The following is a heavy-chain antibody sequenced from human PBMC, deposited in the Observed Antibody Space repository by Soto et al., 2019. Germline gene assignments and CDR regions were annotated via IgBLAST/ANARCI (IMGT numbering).Heavy chain of an antibody. V-gene: IGHV1-8*01. D-gene: IGHD5-18*01. CDR2: MNPNSGNT. CDR3: ARHTAMALNSGAFDI. Sequence: ASVKVSCKASGYTFTSYDINWVRQAAGQGLEWMGWMNPNSGNTGYAQKFQGRVTITADESTSTAYMELSSLRSEDTAVYYCARHTAMALNSGAFDIWGQGTMVTVSS. J-gene: IGHJ3*02. CDR1: GYTFTSYD.